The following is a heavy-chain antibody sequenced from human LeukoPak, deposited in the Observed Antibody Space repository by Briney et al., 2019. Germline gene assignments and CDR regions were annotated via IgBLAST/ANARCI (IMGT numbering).Heavy chain of an antibody. V-gene: IGHV4-39*01. J-gene: IGHJ3*02. CDR1: GGSITSSNYY. D-gene: IGHD1-26*01. CDR2: ISDSGGT. CDR3: AKWELHPGAFDI. Sequence: SETLSLTCTVSGGSITSSNYYWGWIRQPPGKGLEWIGSISDSGGTYYNPSLKSRITISVDTSKNQFSLKLSSVTAADTAVYYCAKWELHPGAFDIWGQGTMVTVSS.